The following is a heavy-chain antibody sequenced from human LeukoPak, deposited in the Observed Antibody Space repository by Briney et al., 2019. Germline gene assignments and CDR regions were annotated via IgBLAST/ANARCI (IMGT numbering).Heavy chain of an antibody. CDR2: ISGSGGT. D-gene: IGHD2-15*01. J-gene: IGHJ4*02. CDR1: GFKFSSYS. Sequence: GGSLRLSCAASGFKFSSYSMKWVRQAPGKGLEWVSGISGSGGTYYADSVKGRFTISRDNSKNTLYLQMNSLRAEDTAVYYCAKSGLNRFDYWGQGTLVTVSS. V-gene: IGHV3-23*01. CDR3: AKSGLNRFDY.